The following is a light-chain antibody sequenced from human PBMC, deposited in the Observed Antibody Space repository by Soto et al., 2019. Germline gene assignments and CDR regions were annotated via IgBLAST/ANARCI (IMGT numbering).Light chain of an antibody. Sequence: DIQITQSPSSLSASVGDRVTITCRASQSISSHLNWYQHKPGRPPRLLIFASYILEGGVPSRFSGRGSDTYFTLIIVSLQTEDVATYYCEHSCITPPYTLSQVTKVE. CDR3: EHSCITPPYT. V-gene: IGKV1-39*01. CDR2: ASY. J-gene: IGKJ2*01. CDR1: QSISSH.